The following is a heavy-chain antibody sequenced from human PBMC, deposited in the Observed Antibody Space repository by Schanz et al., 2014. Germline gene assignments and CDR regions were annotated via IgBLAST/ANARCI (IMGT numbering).Heavy chain of an antibody. Sequence: EVQLLESGGGLVQPGGSLRLSCAASGFTFSSYAMSWVRQAPGKGLEWVSGFDAHDGRAYYADSAKGRFTISRDNSKSTLYVEMNSLRPEDTAVYYCAKGRFGELSAFDIWGQGTMVTVSS. CDR3: AKGRFGELSAFDI. V-gene: IGHV3-23*01. CDR2: FDAHDGRA. CDR1: GFTFSSYA. D-gene: IGHD3-10*01. J-gene: IGHJ3*02.